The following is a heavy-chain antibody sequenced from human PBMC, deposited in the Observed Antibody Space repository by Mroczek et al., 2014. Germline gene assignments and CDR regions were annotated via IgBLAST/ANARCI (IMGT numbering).Heavy chain of an antibody. CDR3: GGGHRGGNPGTNSLVRVDY. Sequence: QVQLQESGAGLLKPSETLSLTCAVHGGSFSNNYWGWIRQPPGKGLEWIGEINQSGNTGYNPSLKSRVTISIDTSNNQFSLRLSSVTAADMAVYYCGGGHRGGNPGTNSLVRVDYWGQGTLVTVSS. D-gene: IGHD3-10*01. V-gene: IGHV4-34*01. CDR1: GGSFSNNY. J-gene: IGHJ4*02. CDR2: INQSGNT.